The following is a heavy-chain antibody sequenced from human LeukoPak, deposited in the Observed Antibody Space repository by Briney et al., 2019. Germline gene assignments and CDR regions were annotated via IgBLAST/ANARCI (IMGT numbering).Heavy chain of an antibody. CDR2: IHYSGST. D-gene: IGHD3-3*01. CDR1: GGSVSSGSYY. CDR3: ASGGYYDFWSGFDY. J-gene: IGHJ4*02. Sequence: SETLSLTCSVSGGSVSSGSYYWSWIRQPPGKGREWIGDIHYSGSTNYNPSLKSRVTISVDRSKNQFSLKLSSVTAADTAVYYCASGGYYDFWSGFDYWGQGTLVTVSS. V-gene: IGHV4-61*01.